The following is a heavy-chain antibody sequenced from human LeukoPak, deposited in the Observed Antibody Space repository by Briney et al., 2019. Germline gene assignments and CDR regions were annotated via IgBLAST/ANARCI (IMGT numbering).Heavy chain of an antibody. J-gene: IGHJ4*02. Sequence: ASVKVSCKASGYTFTGYYMHWVRQAPGQGLEWMGWINPNSGGTNYAQKFQGRVTMTRDTSISTAYMELSRLRSDDTAVYYCARVTMVRGVNFDYWGQGTLVTVPS. CDR3: ARVTMVRGVNFDY. V-gene: IGHV1-2*02. D-gene: IGHD3-10*01. CDR1: GYTFTGYY. CDR2: INPNSGGT.